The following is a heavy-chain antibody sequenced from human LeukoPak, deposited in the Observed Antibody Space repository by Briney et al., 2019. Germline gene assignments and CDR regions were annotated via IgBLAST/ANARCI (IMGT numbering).Heavy chain of an antibody. D-gene: IGHD5-18*01. J-gene: IGHJ3*02. CDR1: GFTLSSYA. CDR2: ISYDGSNK. V-gene: IGHV3-30-3*01. Sequence: GRSLRLSCAASGFTLSSYAMHWVRQAPGKGLEWVAVISYDGSNKYYADSVKGRFTISRDNSKNTLYLQMNSLRAEDTAVYYCAREWIQLWLHAFDIWGQGTMVTVSS. CDR3: AREWIQLWLHAFDI.